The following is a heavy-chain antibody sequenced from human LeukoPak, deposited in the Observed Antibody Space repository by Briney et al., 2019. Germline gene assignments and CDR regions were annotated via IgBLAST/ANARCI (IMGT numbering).Heavy chain of an antibody. V-gene: IGHV4-59*01. Sequence: SETLSLTCSVSGGSISTSYWIWIRQPPGKGLEWIGYIYYSGSSNYNPSLKSRVTISVDTSKNQFSLKLTSVTAADTAVYYCARDYSSSSGFDYWGQGTLVTVSS. CDR1: GGSISTSY. CDR2: IYYSGSS. D-gene: IGHD6-6*01. J-gene: IGHJ4*02. CDR3: ARDYSSSSGFDY.